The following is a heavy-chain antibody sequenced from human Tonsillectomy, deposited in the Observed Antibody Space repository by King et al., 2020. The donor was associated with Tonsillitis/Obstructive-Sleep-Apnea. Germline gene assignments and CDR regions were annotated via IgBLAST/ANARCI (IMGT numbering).Heavy chain of an antibody. J-gene: IGHJ3*02. CDR2: ISSTVSYI. CDR3: ARDSDDAFDI. Sequence: QLVQSGGGLVKPGGSLRLSCAASGFTFSSFSMNWVRQAPGKGLEWVSSISSTVSYIYYADSVKGRFTISRDNAKNSLFLQMDSLRPEDTAMYYCARDSDDAFDIWGQGTMVTVSS. V-gene: IGHV3-21*01. CDR1: GFTFSSFS.